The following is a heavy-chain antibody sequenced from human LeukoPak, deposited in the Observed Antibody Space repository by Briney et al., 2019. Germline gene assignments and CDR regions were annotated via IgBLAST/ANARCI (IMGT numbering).Heavy chain of an antibody. CDR2: IYYSGST. V-gene: IGHV4-39*01. D-gene: IGHD3-10*01. CDR3: QYGSGSYYKFLH. Sequence: SETLSLTCTVSGGSISSSSYYWGWIRQPPGKGLEWIGNIYYSGSTYYNASLKSRVTISVDTSKNQFSLKLSSVTAADTAVYYCQYGSGSYYKFLHWGQGTLVTVSS. CDR1: GGSISSSSYY. J-gene: IGHJ4*02.